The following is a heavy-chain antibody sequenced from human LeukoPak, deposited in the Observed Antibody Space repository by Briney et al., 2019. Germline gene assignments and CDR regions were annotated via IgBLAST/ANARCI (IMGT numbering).Heavy chain of an antibody. J-gene: IGHJ4*02. D-gene: IGHD2-2*01. CDR2: ISSSGSTI. V-gene: IGHV3-48*01. Sequence: GGSLRLSCAVSGFIFSSYSMNWVRRAPGKGLEWVSYISSSGSTIYYADSVKGRFTISRDNAKNSLYLQMNSLRAEDTAVYYCAVLTYQLLDYYFDYWGQGTLVTVSS. CDR1: GFIFSSYS. CDR3: AVLTYQLLDYYFDY.